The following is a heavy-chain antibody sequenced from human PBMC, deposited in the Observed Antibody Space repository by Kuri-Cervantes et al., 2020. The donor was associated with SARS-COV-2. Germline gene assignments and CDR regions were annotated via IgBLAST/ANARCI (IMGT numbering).Heavy chain of an antibody. CDR2: IYRDGKT. CDR1: GDSISSVDYS. Sequence: SETLSLTCAVSGDSISSVDYSWSWIRQPPGKGLEWIGYIYRDGKTYYSPSLTSRVTISVDRSKNQFFLQLTSVTAAGTAVYYCARLIHVAAVPDPWGQGTLVTVSS. J-gene: IGHJ5*02. CDR3: ARLIHVAAVPDP. V-gene: IGHV4-30-2*01. D-gene: IGHD2-21*02.